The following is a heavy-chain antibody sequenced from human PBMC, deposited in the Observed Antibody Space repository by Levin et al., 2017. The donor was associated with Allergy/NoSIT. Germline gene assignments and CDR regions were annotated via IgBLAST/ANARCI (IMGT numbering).Heavy chain of an antibody. Sequence: GGSLRLSCAASGFTFSSYAMSWVRQAPGKGLEWVSAISGSGGSTYYADSVKGRFTISRDNSKNTLYLQMNSLRAEDTAVYYCAKDLRFASRYQLLVSLDDAFDIWGQGTMVTVSS. D-gene: IGHD2-2*01. CDR2: ISGSGGST. J-gene: IGHJ3*02. CDR3: AKDLRFASRYQLLVSLDDAFDI. V-gene: IGHV3-23*01. CDR1: GFTFSSYA.